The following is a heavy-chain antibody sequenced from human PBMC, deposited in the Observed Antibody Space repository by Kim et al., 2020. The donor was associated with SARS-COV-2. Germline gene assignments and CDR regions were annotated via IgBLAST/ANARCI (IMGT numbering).Heavy chain of an antibody. J-gene: IGHJ4*02. CDR1: GYTFTSYG. CDR3: ARDKRYDYVWGSYRPFDY. V-gene: IGHV1-18*04. CDR2: ISAYNGNT. Sequence: ASVKVSCKASGYTFTSYGISWVRQAPGQGLEWMGWISAYNGNTNYAQKLQGRVTMTTDTSTSTAYMELRSLRSDYTAVYYCARDKRYDYVWGSYRPFDYWGQGTLVTVSS. D-gene: IGHD3-16*02.